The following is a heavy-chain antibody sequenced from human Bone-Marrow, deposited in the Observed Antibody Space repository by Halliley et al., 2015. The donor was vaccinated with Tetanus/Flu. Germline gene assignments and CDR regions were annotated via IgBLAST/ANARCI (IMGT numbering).Heavy chain of an antibody. CDR3: ARGQFGTGRILNFFIGLDI. CDR2: KQDGSDK. V-gene: IGHV3-7*03. Sequence: KQDGSDKNYQGPVNGRFTISRDNANTLLYLQMNSLRVEDTAVYYCARGQFGTGRILNFFIGLDIWGQGTAVTVSS. D-gene: IGHD3-10*01. J-gene: IGHJ6*02.